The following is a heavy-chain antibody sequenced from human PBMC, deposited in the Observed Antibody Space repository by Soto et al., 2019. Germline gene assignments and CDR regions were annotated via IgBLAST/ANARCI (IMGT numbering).Heavy chain of an antibody. CDR3: VKDWELRE. Sequence: ATGKVYCKASGFPFTTTYMHWMRQAPGQGLEWMGVINPSGDATTYAQNFQCRVTMTKDTSASTVYMELSSLRSEDTAVYYCVKDWELREWGRGTLVTISS. CDR1: GFPFTTTY. V-gene: IGHV1-46*01. D-gene: IGHD3-10*01. CDR2: INPSGDAT. J-gene: IGHJ4*02.